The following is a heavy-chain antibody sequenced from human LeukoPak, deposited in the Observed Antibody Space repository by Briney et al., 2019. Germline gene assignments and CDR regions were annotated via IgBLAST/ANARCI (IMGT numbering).Heavy chain of an antibody. V-gene: IGHV3-21*01. CDR2: ISSSSSSYI. CDR1: GFTFSSYS. D-gene: IGHD2-2*01. CDR3: ARGREGHQLLLDAFDI. Sequence: PGGSLRLSCAASGFTFSSYSMNWVRQAPGKGLEWVSSISSSSSSYIYYADSVKGRFTISRDNAKNSLYLQMNSLRAEDTAVYYCARGREGHQLLLDAFDIWGQGTMVTVFS. J-gene: IGHJ3*02.